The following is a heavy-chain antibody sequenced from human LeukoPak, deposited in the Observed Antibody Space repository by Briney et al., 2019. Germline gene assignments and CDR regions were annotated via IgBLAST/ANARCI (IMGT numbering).Heavy chain of an antibody. CDR1: GFTFSTFA. J-gene: IGHJ4*02. D-gene: IGHD2/OR15-2a*01. CDR3: ATYRQVLLPFES. Sequence: GGSLRLSCEASGFTFSTFAMIWVRQPPGKGLEWVSSIFPGGGEIHYADSVRGRFTISRDNSKSALSLQMNSLRAEDTAIYYCATYRQVLLPFESWGQGTLVTVSS. V-gene: IGHV3-23*01. CDR2: IFPGGGEI.